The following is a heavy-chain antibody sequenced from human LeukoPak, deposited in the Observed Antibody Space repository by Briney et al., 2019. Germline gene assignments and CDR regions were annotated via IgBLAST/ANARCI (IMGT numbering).Heavy chain of an antibody. CDR2: ISASGGST. V-gene: IGHV3-23*01. J-gene: IGHJ5*02. Sequence: GGSLRLSCAASGFTFSIYAMTWVRQAPGKGLEWVSVISASGGSTYYTDSVKGRVTISRNNSKNTLYLQMNSMSAENTAVDYCAKVGLSIRGWFDLWGQGTLVTVSS. D-gene: IGHD2/OR15-2a*01. CDR3: AKVGLSIRGWFDL. CDR1: GFTFSIYA.